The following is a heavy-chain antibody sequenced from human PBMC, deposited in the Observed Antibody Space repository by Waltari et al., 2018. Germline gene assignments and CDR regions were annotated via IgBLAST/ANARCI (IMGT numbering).Heavy chain of an antibody. CDR2: INGYNGNT. Sequence: QAQLVQSGAEVKKPGASVKVSCTTSGYNFLNYGISWVWQAPGRGLEWMGWINGYNGNTKYAQKFQGRVTVTTDTSTSTAYMELRSLTSDDAALYYCVRDRMYSTSWFAFESWGQGTLVTVTS. D-gene: IGHD3-10*01. CDR1: GYNFLNYG. J-gene: IGHJ4*02. V-gene: IGHV1-18*01. CDR3: VRDRMYSTSWFAFES.